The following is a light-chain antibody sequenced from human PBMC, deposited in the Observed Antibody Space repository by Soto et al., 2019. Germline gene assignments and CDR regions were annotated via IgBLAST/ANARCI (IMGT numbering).Light chain of an antibody. CDR2: GAS. Sequence: EIGLTRSPGTLSSSPGERATLSCRASQSVSSSHLAWYQQKPGQAPRLLSYGASSRATGIPDRVSGGGSGTDFTLTISRLETEDFAVYFGQQYGDSPRYTCGQGTKLE. CDR3: QQYGDSPRYT. CDR1: QSVSSSH. V-gene: IGKV3-20*01. J-gene: IGKJ2*01.